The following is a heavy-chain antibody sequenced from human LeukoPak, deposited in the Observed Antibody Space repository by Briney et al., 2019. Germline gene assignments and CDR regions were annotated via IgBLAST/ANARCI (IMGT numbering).Heavy chain of an antibody. CDR3: ARGGAEQQLVLSWFDP. CDR2: INPSGGST. Sequence: ASAKDSCKASGYTFTSYYMHWVRQAPGQGLEWMGIINPSGGSTSYAQKFQGRVTMTRDTSTSTVYMELSSLRSEDTAVYYCARGGAEQQLVLSWFDPWGQGTLVTVAS. V-gene: IGHV1-46*03. CDR1: GYTFTSYY. D-gene: IGHD6-13*01. J-gene: IGHJ5*02.